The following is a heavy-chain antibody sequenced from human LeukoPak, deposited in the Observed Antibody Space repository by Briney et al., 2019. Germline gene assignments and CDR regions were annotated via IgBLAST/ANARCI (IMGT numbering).Heavy chain of an antibody. CDR3: ARERGRFGGPLDY. Sequence: GGYLRFYCAASGFTFSSNWWGWVRQAPGKGWVGVANIKQDGREKSHVGPVKGRFTISRDNAKNSLYLQINSLRAEDTAVYYCARERGRFGGPLDYWGQGTLVTVSS. J-gene: IGHJ4*02. CDR2: IKQDGREK. V-gene: IGHV3-7*01. CDR1: GFTFSSNW. D-gene: IGHD3-10*01.